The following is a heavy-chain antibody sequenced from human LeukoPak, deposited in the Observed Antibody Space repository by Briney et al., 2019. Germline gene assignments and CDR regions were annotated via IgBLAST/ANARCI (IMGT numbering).Heavy chain of an antibody. CDR2: FDPEDGET. V-gene: IGHV1-24*01. D-gene: IGHD3-22*01. Sequence: PGASVKVSCKVSGYTLTELSMHWVRQAPGKGLEWMGGFDPEDGETIYVQKFQGRVTMTEDTSTDTAYMELSSLRSEDTAVYYCATTLTFYDSSGYTLDYWGQGTLVTVSS. CDR3: ATTLTFYDSSGYTLDY. J-gene: IGHJ4*02. CDR1: GYTLTELS.